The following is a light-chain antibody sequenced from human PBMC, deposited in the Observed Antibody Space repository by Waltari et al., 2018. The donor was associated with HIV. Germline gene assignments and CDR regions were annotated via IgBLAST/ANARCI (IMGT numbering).Light chain of an antibody. CDR1: QSPLHSNGYNY. Sequence: DIVMTQSPLSLPVTPGEPASISCRSNQSPLHSNGYNYLDWYLQKPGQSPQLLIYLGSNRASGVPDRFSGSGSGTDFTLKISRVEAEDVGVYYCMQALQTPYTFGQGTKLEIK. V-gene: IGKV2-28*01. CDR2: LGS. J-gene: IGKJ2*01. CDR3: MQALQTPYT.